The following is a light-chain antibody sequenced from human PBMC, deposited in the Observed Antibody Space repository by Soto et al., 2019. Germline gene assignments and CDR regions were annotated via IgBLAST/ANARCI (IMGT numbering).Light chain of an antibody. CDR2: LGS. CDR1: QSLLHSNGYNY. CDR3: MQARQTPIT. J-gene: IGKJ5*01. Sequence: DLVMTQSPLSLPVTPGEPASISCRSSQSLLHSNGYNYLDWYLQKPGQSPQLLIYLGSNRASGVPDRFSGSGSGTDFTLKISRVEAEDVGVYYCMQARQTPITFGQVTRLEI. V-gene: IGKV2-28*01.